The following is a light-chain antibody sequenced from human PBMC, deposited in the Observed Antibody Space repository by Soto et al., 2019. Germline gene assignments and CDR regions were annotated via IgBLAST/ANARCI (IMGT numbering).Light chain of an antibody. CDR1: GRDVGGYIL. V-gene: IGLV2-23*01. CDR2: EGS. J-gene: IGLJ2*01. CDR3: CSYVGGDTYLI. Sequence: QSPLPRHPSGSGSPEQSITFSFPGTGRDVGGYILVSGYQQEPGKAPKLMIYEGSKRPSGVSNPLSGSKSGNTASLTISGLQAEDEAHYYCCSYVGGDTYLIFGGGTKLTVL.